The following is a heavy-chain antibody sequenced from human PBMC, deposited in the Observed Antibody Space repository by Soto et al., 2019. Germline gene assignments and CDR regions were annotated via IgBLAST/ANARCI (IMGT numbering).Heavy chain of an antibody. CDR2: ISYSGST. CDR1: GGSVRRGNYY. CDR3: ARGSGSYYAY. J-gene: IGHJ4*02. V-gene: IGHV4-61*01. Sequence: PSETLCLTCTVSGGSVRRGNYYWSWIRQPSGKGLECIGYISYSGSTNYNPSLKSRVTISIDTSKNQFSLKLSSVTAADTAVYYCARGSGSYYAYWGQGTLVTVS. D-gene: IGHD1-26*01.